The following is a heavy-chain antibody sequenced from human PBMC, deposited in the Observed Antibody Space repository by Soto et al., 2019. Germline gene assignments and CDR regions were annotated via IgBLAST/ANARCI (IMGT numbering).Heavy chain of an antibody. Sequence: SLRLSCTASAFSFSSSAMYWFLQTPRKGLEWVAVISKDGMNKNYAYSVKGRVTVSRDNANYSLDLQLNSLRGEDTAMYYCARDMYSSDYFVKWFETWGQGSLVTLSS. CDR2: ISKDGMNK. CDR3: ARDMYSSDYFVKWFET. V-gene: IGHV3-30*04. CDR1: AFSFSSSA. J-gene: IGHJ5*02. D-gene: IGHD6-19*01.